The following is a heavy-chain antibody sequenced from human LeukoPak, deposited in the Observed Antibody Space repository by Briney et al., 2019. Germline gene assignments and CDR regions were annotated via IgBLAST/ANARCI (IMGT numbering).Heavy chain of an antibody. CDR1: GFTFSSYE. J-gene: IGHJ4*02. CDR3: ARDPPGGGTGDFDY. V-gene: IGHV3-7*01. Sequence: PGGSLRLSCAASGFTFSSYEMNWVRQAPGKGLEWVANIKQDGSEKYYVDSVKGRFTISRDNAKNSLYLQMNSLRAEDTAVYYCARDPPGGGTGDFDYWGQGTLVTVSS. D-gene: IGHD2-15*01. CDR2: IKQDGSEK.